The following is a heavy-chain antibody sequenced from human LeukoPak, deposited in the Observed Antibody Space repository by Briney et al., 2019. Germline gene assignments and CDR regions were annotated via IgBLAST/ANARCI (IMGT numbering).Heavy chain of an antibody. Sequence: SETLSLTCAVSGYSISSGYLWGWTRQSPGKGLEWIGSMYHSGTAYYNPALESRVSISLDTSKNLLSLKVNSVTAADTAIYYCARVWGSDSYANADWGQGTLVTVSS. V-gene: IGHV4-38-2*01. J-gene: IGHJ4*02. CDR2: MYHSGTA. CDR1: GYSISSGYL. D-gene: IGHD1-26*01. CDR3: ARVWGSDSYANAD.